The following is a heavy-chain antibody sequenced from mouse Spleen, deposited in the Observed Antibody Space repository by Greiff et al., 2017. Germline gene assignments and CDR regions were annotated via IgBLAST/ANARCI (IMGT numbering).Heavy chain of an antibody. CDR3: ARPYGNYAYWYFDV. CDR1: GFSLTNYA. V-gene: IGHV2-4-1*01. Sequence: VKLVESGPGLVAPSQSLSITCTVSGFSLTNYAVHWVRQSPGKGLEWLGVIWSDGSTDYNAAFISRLSISKDNSKSQVFFKMNSLQADDTAIYYCARPYGNYAYWYFDVWGAGTTVTVSS. J-gene: IGHJ1*01. D-gene: IGHD2-1*01. CDR2: IWSDGST.